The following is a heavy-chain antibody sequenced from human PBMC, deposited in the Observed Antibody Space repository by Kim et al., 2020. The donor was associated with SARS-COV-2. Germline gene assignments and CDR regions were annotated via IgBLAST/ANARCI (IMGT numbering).Heavy chain of an antibody. CDR2: ISSSTGYT. CDR3: ARGGGLSGFFDY. Sequence: GGSLRLSCAASGFTFNDSYMSWIRQAPGKGLEWVSYISSSTGYTNYAHSVKGRFTISRDNAKNSLYLQMNSLRAEDTAVYYCARGGGLSGFFDYWGQGTLVTVSS. J-gene: IGHJ4*02. V-gene: IGHV3-11*05. D-gene: IGHD3-10*01. CDR1: GFTFNDSY.